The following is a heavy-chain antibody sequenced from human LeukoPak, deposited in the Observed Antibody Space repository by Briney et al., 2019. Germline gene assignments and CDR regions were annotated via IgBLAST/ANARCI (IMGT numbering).Heavy chain of an antibody. D-gene: IGHD4-23*01. CDR2: IYYSGST. J-gene: IGHJ3*02. V-gene: IGHV4-39*07. CDR3: ARADYGGTNDAFDI. CDR1: GGSISSSSYY. Sequence: NPSETLSLTCTVSGGSISSSSYYWGWIRQPPGKGLEWIGSIYYSGSTYYNPSLKSRVTISVDTSKNQFSLKLSSVTAADTAVYYCARADYGGTNDAFDIWGQGTMVTVSS.